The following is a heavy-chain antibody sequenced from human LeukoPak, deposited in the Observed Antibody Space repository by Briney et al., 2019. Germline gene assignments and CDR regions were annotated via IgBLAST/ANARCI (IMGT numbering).Heavy chain of an antibody. Sequence: PGGSLRLSCAASGFTFSSYSMNWVRQAPGKGLEWVSSISSSSSYIYYADSVKGRFTISRDNAKNSLYLQMNSLRAEDTAVYYCARARYSSGWYFIDYWGQGTLVTVSS. CDR1: GFTFSSYS. CDR3: ARARYSSGWYFIDY. J-gene: IGHJ4*02. CDR2: ISSSSSYI. V-gene: IGHV3-21*01. D-gene: IGHD6-19*01.